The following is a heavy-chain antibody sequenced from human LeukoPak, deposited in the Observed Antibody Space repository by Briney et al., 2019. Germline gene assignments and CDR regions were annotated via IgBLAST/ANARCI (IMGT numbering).Heavy chain of an antibody. J-gene: IGHJ4*02. CDR3: ARGERSVAFFDY. CDR2: IYSGGST. V-gene: IGHV3-53*01. D-gene: IGHD6-19*01. CDR1: GGSISTYY. Sequence: ETLSLTCTVSGGSISTYYWSWVRQAPGKGLEWVSIIYSGGSTYYADSVKGRFTISRDNSKNSVYLQMNSLRVEDTAVYYCARGERSVAFFDYWGQGTLVTVSS.